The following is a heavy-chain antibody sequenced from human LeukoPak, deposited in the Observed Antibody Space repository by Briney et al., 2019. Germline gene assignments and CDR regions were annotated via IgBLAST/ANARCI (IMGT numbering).Heavy chain of an antibody. CDR3: AKDNYDFWSGYKYYFDY. Sequence: GGSLRLSCAASGFTFSSYSMNWVRQAPGKGLEWVSSISSSSSYIYYADSVKGRFTISRDNAKNSLYLQMNSLRAEDTAVYYCAKDNYDFWSGYKYYFDYWGQGTLVTVSP. CDR2: ISSSSSYI. J-gene: IGHJ4*02. D-gene: IGHD3-3*01. V-gene: IGHV3-21*01. CDR1: GFTFSSYS.